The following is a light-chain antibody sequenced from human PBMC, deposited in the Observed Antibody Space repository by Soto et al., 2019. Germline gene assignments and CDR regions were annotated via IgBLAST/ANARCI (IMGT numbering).Light chain of an antibody. CDR3: GSYEGNRTVV. J-gene: IGLJ3*02. CDR2: EDT. V-gene: IGLV2-23*02. Sequence: QSALTQPASVSGSPGQSITISCTATSSDFGIYNLVSWYRQHPGKAPQVLIDEDTKRPSGVSFRFSASKSGKAASLTISGLQAEDEADYRCGSYEGNRTVVFGGGTKLTVL. CDR1: SSDFGIYNL.